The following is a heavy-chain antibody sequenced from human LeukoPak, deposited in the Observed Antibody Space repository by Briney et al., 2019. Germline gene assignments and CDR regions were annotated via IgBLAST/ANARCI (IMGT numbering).Heavy chain of an antibody. D-gene: IGHD3-22*01. CDR1: GYSISSGCY. Sequence: SETLSLTCTVSGYSISSGCYWGWIRQPPGKGLEWIGSIYHSGSTYYNPSLKSRVTISVDTSKNQFSLKLSSVTAADTAVYYCARDSLPYYDSSGYNWFDPWGQGTLVTVSS. CDR3: ARDSLPYYDSSGYNWFDP. V-gene: IGHV4-38-2*02. CDR2: IYHSGST. J-gene: IGHJ5*02.